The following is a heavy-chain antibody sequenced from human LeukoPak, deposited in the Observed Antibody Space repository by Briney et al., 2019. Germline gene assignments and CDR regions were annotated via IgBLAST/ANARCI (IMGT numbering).Heavy chain of an antibody. CDR2: ISLSGYT. J-gene: IGHJ4*02. Sequence: PSGTLSLTCGVSGGSITTTNYWSWVRQSPGRGLEWIGEISLSGYTGFNPSLRGRGTMSLDESKNHLSLTLTSVTAADTAIYYCSRESGPYSPFGHWGQGILVTVTT. CDR1: GGSITTTNY. V-gene: IGHV4-4*02. CDR3: SRESGPYSPFGH. D-gene: IGHD1-26*01.